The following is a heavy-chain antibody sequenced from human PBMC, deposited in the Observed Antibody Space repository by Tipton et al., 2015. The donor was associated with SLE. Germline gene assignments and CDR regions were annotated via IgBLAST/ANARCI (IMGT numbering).Heavy chain of an antibody. D-gene: IGHD3-3*01. Sequence: LRLSCTVSGGSISSGSYYWSWIRQHPGKGLEWIGYISYSGSTYYNPSLKSRVTISVGTSKNQFSLKLSSVTAADSAVYYCARESNYEFWSGINYYFYFMDVWVKGITVTVPS. CDR2: ISYSGST. CDR3: ARESNYEFWSGINYYFYFMDV. CDR1: GGSISSGSYY. J-gene: IGHJ6*03. V-gene: IGHV4-31*02.